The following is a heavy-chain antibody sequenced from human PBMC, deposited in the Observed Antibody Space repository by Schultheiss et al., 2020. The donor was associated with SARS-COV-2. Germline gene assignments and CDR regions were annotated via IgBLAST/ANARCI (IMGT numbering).Heavy chain of an antibody. CDR2: ISGSGGST. CDR1: GFTFSSYA. CDR3: ATDGADYGDFGYKFEH. J-gene: IGHJ4*02. Sequence: GGSLRLSCAASGFTFSSYAMSWVRQAPGKGLEWVSAISGSGGSTYYADSVKGRFTISRDNSKNTLYLQMNSLRDEDTAVYYCATDGADYGDFGYKFEHWGQGTLVTVSS. V-gene: IGHV3-23*01. D-gene: IGHD4-17*01.